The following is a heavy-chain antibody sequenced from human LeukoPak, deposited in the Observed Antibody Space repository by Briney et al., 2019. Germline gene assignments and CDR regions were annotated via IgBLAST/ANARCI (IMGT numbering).Heavy chain of an antibody. CDR3: AKTAGIAAAADFDY. J-gene: IGHJ4*02. Sequence: AGGSLRLSCAASGFTFSSYAMSWVRQAPGKGLEWVSAISGTGGGTYYADSVKGRFTISRDNSKNTLYLQMNSLRAEDTAVYYCAKTAGIAAAADFDYWGQGTLVTVSS. CDR2: ISGTGGGT. D-gene: IGHD6-13*01. CDR1: GFTFSSYA. V-gene: IGHV3-23*01.